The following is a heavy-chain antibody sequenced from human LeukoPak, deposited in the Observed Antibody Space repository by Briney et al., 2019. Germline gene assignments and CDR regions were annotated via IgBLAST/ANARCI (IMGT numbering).Heavy chain of an antibody. Sequence: GASVKVSCKASGGTFSSYAISWVRQAPGQGLEWMGRIIPILGIANYAQKFQGRVTITADKSTSTAYMELSSLRSEDTAVYYCARQRGQWELPYYDYWGQGTLVTVSS. CDR2: IIPILGIA. D-gene: IGHD1-26*01. CDR1: GGTFSSYA. J-gene: IGHJ4*02. V-gene: IGHV1-69*04. CDR3: ARQRGQWELPYYDY.